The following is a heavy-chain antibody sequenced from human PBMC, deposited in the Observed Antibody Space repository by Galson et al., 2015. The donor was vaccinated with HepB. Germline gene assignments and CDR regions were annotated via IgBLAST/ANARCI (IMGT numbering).Heavy chain of an antibody. D-gene: IGHD6-13*01. CDR1: GYTFTSYG. J-gene: IGHJ6*03. CDR2: ITTYNGNT. V-gene: IGHV1-18*01. Sequence: SVKVSCKASGYTFTSYGITWVRQAPGQGLEWMGWITTYNGNTNYAQKVQGRVTMTTDTSTSTAYMELGSLRSDDTAVYYCARGIAAAGKDPRLGYYYYYMDVWGKGTTVTVSS. CDR3: ARGIAAAGKDPRLGYYYYYMDV.